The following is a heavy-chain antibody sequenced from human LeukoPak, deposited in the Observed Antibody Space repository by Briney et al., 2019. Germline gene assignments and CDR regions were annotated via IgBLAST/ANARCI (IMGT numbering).Heavy chain of an antibody. CDR3: AKGSYGPGSYYSYFDF. Sequence: GGSLRLSCAASGFTFSTFAMSWVRQAPGKGLEWVSAIGGSGGSTYYADSAKGRFTISRDNSKNTLYLQMNSLRAEDTAVYYCAKGSYGPGSYYSYFDFWGQGTLVTVSS. CDR2: IGGSGGST. J-gene: IGHJ4*02. CDR1: GFTFSTFA. V-gene: IGHV3-23*01. D-gene: IGHD3-10*01.